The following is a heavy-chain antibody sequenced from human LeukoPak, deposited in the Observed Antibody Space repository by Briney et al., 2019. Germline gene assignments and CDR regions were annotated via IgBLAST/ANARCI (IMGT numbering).Heavy chain of an antibody. CDR3: AREYHCGGNDCSWVDY. J-gene: IGHJ4*02. CDR1: GGSISSGNYY. CDR2: IHHSGST. Sequence: SQTLSLTCTVSGGSISSGNYYWSWIRQPPGKGLEWIGYIHHSGSTYYNPSLNSRVTVSVDRSKNQFSLKMTSVTAADTAVYYCAREYHCGGNDCSWVDYWGQGTLVTVSS. V-gene: IGHV4-30-2*01. D-gene: IGHD2-21*01.